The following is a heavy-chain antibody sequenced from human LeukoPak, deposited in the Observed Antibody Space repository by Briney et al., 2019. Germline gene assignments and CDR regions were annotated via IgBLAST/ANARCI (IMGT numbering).Heavy chain of an antibody. Sequence: SETLSLTCTVSGGSISSGGYYWSWIRRHPGKGLEWIGYIYYSGSTYYNPSLKSRVTISVDTSENQFSLKLSSVTAADTAVYYCARDRQQLRIDYWGQGTLVTVSS. CDR1: GGSISSGGYY. D-gene: IGHD4-23*01. V-gene: IGHV4-31*03. CDR2: IYYSGST. J-gene: IGHJ4*02. CDR3: ARDRQQLRIDY.